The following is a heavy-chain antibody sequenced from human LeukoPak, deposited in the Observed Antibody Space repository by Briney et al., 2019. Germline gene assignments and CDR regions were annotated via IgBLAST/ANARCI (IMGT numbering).Heavy chain of an antibody. V-gene: IGHV3-49*03. CDR3: SRGSGWLSVY. CDR2: ISGGTT. J-gene: IGHJ4*02. D-gene: IGHD6-19*01. Sequence: GGSLRLSCTASGFTFGDYLMSWFRQAPGKGLEWIGFISGGTTEYAASVKGRFTISRDDSTSIAYLQMNSLTTEDTAVYYCSRGSGWLSVYWGQGTLVNVSS. CDR1: GFTFGDYL.